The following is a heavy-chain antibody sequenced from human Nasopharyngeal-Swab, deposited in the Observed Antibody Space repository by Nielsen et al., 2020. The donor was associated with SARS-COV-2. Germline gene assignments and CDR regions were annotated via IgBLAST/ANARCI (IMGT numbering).Heavy chain of an antibody. J-gene: IGHJ4*02. V-gene: IGHV4-39*01. Sequence: WIPQPPGKGLEWIGSIYYSGSTYYNPSLKSGITISVDTSKNQFSLKLSSVTAADTAVYYCARPGYDSSGYTSYFDYWGQGTLVTVSS. CDR2: IYYSGST. D-gene: IGHD3-22*01. CDR3: ARPGYDSSGYTSYFDY.